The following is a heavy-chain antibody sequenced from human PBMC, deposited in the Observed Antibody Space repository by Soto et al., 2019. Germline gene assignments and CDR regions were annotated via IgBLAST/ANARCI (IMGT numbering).Heavy chain of an antibody. CDR3: ARERSGLTHYYFYY. V-gene: IGHV3-30-3*01. J-gene: IGHJ4*02. CDR1: GFTFSSSA. Sequence: GGSLRLSCAASGFTFSSSAMHWVRQAPGKGLEWVAVISYDGSNKYYADSVKGRFTISRDNSKNTQYLQMNSLRAEDTAVYDCARERSGLTHYYFYYWGQGTLVTVSS. CDR2: ISYDGSNK. D-gene: IGHD6-19*01.